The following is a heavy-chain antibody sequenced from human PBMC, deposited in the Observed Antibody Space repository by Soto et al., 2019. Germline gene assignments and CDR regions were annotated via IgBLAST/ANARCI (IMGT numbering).Heavy chain of an antibody. V-gene: IGHV1-18*01. Sequence: ASVKVSCKASGYTFTSYGISWVRQAPGQRLEWMGWISAYNGNTNYAQKLQGRVTMTTDTSTSTAYMELRSLRSDDTAVYYCARAYCSSTSCYSYMDVWGKGTTVTVSS. CDR1: GYTFTSYG. D-gene: IGHD2-2*01. CDR2: ISAYNGNT. CDR3: ARAYCSSTSCYSYMDV. J-gene: IGHJ6*03.